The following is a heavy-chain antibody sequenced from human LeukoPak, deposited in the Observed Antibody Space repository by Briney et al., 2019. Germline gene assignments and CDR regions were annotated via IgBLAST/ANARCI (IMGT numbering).Heavy chain of an antibody. D-gene: IGHD6-6*01. CDR2: ISGSGGST. CDR1: GFTFSSYA. CDR3: ARTLAEYSSSSTYTY. V-gene: IGHV3-23*01. J-gene: IGHJ4*02. Sequence: GGSLRLSCAASGFTFSSYAMSWVRQAPGKGLEWVSAISGSGGSTYYADSVKGRFTISRDNSKNTLYLQMNSLGAEDTAVYYCARTLAEYSSSSTYTYWGQGTLVTVSS.